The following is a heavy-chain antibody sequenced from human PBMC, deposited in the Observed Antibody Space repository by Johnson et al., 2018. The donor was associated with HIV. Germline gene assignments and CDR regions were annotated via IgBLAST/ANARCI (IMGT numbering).Heavy chain of an antibody. J-gene: IGHJ3*02. CDR3: AKDMISGYDLWGLGCDI. CDR1: GFTFDDYA. D-gene: IGHD5-12*01. V-gene: IGHV3-9*01. Sequence: VQLVESGGGLVQPGRSLRLSCAASGFTFDDYAMHWVRQAPGKGLEWVSGISRNSGSIGYADSVKGRFTISRDNAKNSLYLQMNSLRAEDTALYYCAKDMISGYDLWGLGCDIWGQVTMVTVSS. CDR2: ISRNSGSI.